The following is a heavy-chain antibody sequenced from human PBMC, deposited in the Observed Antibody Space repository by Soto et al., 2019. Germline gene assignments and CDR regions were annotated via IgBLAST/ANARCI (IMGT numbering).Heavy chain of an antibody. V-gene: IGHV3-74*03. CDR3: AREAGYCSRTSCYRRAFDT. Sequence: EVLLVESGGDLVQPGGSLRLSCAASGFTFSGHWMHWVRQVPGKGLEWVSRINTDGGSSAYADSVKGRFTISRDNAKNTLYLQMNGLTAEDTAVYYCAREAGYCSRTSCYRRAFDTWGQGTTVTVSS. D-gene: IGHD2-2*01. J-gene: IGHJ3*02. CDR1: GFTFSGHW. CDR2: INTDGGSS.